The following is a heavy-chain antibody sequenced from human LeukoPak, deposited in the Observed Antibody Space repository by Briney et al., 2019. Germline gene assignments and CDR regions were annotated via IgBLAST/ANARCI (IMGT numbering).Heavy chain of an antibody. J-gene: IGHJ6*03. CDR1: GFTFSSYW. CDR2: IKQDGSEK. Sequence: GGSLRLSCAASGFTFSSYWMSWVRQAPGKGLEWVANIKQDGSEKYYVDSVKGRFTISRDNAKNSLYLQMNSLRAEGTAVYYCARDPAPFVRVYYYYYYMDVWGKGTTVTVSS. D-gene: IGHD2/OR15-2a*01. V-gene: IGHV3-7*01. CDR3: ARDPAPFVRVYYYYYYMDV.